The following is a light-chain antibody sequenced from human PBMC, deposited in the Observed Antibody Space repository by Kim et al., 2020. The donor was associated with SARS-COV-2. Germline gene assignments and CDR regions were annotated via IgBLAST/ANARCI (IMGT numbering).Light chain of an antibody. CDR3: NPRGSGGKHVV. CDR2: GKN. V-gene: IGLV3-19*01. J-gene: IGLJ2*01. Sequence: SSELTQDPAVSVALGQTVRITCQGDSLRSYYASWYQQKPGQAPILVIHGKNNRPSGIPDRFSGSASGNTASLTITGVQAEDEGDVYCNPRGSGGKHVVFGGGTQLTVL. CDR1: SLRSYY.